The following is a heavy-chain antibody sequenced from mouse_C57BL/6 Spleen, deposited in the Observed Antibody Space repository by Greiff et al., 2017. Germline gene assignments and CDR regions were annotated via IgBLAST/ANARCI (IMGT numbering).Heavy chain of an antibody. CDR2: IRLKSDNYAT. J-gene: IGHJ2*01. D-gene: IGHD1-1*01. CDR1: GFTFSNYW. Sequence: EVKLMESGGGLVQPGGSMKLSCVASGFTFSNYWMNWVRQSPEKGLEWVAQIRLKSDNYATHYAESVKGRFTISRDDSKSSVYLQMNNLRAEDTGIYYCTPTTVVATRSFDYWGQGTTLTVSS. V-gene: IGHV6-3*01. CDR3: TPTTVVATRSFDY.